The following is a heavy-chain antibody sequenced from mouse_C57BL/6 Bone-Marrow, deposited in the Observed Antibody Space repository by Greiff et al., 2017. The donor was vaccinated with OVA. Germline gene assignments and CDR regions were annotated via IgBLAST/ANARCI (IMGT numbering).Heavy chain of an antibody. Sequence: EVQWAESGEGLVKPGGSLKLSCAASGFTFSSYAMSWVRQTPEKRLEWVATISGGGGNTYYPDSVKGRFTISRDNAKNTLYLQMSSLRSEDTALYYCARHYYGSSHYYAMDYWGQGTSVTVSS. V-gene: IGHV5-9*01. D-gene: IGHD1-1*01. CDR2: ISGGGGNT. CDR3: ARHYYGSSHYYAMDY. J-gene: IGHJ4*01. CDR1: GFTFSSYA.